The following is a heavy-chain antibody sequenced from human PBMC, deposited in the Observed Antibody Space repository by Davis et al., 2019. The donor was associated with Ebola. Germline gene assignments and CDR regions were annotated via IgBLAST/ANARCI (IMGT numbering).Heavy chain of an antibody. CDR1: GYTFTNYG. V-gene: IGHV1-18*04. D-gene: IGHD1-1*01. CDR2: INPHNGNT. CDR3: ARAQFPTTSDH. Sequence: ASVKVSCKASGYTFTNYGISWVRQAPGQGLEWVGWINPHNGNTNYAQNVQGRVTMTTDTSTNTAYMEVGSLRSDDTAVYYCARAQFPTTSDHWGQGTLVTVSS. J-gene: IGHJ4*02.